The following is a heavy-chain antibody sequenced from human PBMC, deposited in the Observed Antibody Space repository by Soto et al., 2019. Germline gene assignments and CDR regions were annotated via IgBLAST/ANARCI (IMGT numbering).Heavy chain of an antibody. Sequence: GGSLRLSCAASGFTFSSYAMHWVRQAPGKGLEWVAVISYDGSNKYYADSVKGRFTISRDNSKNTLYLQMNSLRAEDTAVYYCARDLYSSSWYYYYGMDVWGQGTTVTVSS. CDR3: ARDLYSSSWYYYYGMDV. CDR2: ISYDGSNK. V-gene: IGHV3-30-3*01. D-gene: IGHD6-13*01. J-gene: IGHJ6*02. CDR1: GFTFSSYA.